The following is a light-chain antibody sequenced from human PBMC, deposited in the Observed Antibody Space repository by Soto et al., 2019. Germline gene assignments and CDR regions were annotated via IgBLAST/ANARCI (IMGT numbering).Light chain of an antibody. CDR2: DAS. CDR1: QSVSSY. CDR3: QQRSNWIT. Sequence: EVGLTQSQATLSLSPGERAALSCRASQSVSSYLAWYQQKPGQAPRLLIYDASNMATGIPARFSGSGSGTDFTLTISSLEPEDFAVYYCQQRSNWITFGQGTRLEIK. J-gene: IGKJ5*01. V-gene: IGKV3-11*01.